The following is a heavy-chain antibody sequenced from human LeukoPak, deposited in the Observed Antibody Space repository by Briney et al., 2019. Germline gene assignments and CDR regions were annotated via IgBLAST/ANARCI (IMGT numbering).Heavy chain of an antibody. CDR1: GFTFSSYA. D-gene: IGHD6-13*01. J-gene: IGHJ3*02. V-gene: IGHV3-23*01. Sequence: GGSLRLSCAASGFTFSSYAMSWVRQAPGKGLEWVSAIRGSGGSTYYADSVKGRFTISRDNSKNTLYLQMNSLKTEDTAVYYCTRHIYIAAAGTQNAFDIWGQGTMVTVSS. CDR2: IRGSGGST. CDR3: TRHIYIAAAGTQNAFDI.